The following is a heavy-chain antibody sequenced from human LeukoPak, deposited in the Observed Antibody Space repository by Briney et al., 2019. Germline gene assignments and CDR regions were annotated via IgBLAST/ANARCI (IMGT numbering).Heavy chain of an antibody. J-gene: IGHJ4*02. CDR2: ISYDGSNK. Sequence: PGGSLRLSCAASGFTFSSYAMHWVRQAPGKGLEWVAVISYDGSNKYYADSVKGRFTISRDNSKNTLYLQMNSLRAEGTAVYYCAREIWAMVTPFDYWGQGTLVTVSS. CDR1: GFTFSSYA. V-gene: IGHV3-30-3*01. D-gene: IGHD5-18*01. CDR3: AREIWAMVTPFDY.